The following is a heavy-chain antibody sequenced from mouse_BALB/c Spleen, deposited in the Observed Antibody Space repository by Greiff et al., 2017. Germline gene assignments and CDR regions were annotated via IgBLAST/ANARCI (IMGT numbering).Heavy chain of an antibody. V-gene: IGHV5-6-5*01. CDR2: ISSGGST. J-gene: IGHJ1*01. D-gene: IGHD1-1*01. CDR1: GFTFSSYA. Sequence: EVLLVESGGGLVKPGGSLKLSCAASGFTFSSYAMAWVRQTPEKRLEWVASISSGGSTYYPDSVKGRFTISRDNARNILYLQMSSLRSEDTAVYYCARGGGNTVEGYFDVWGEGTPVTVSA. CDR3: ARGGGNTVEGYFDV.